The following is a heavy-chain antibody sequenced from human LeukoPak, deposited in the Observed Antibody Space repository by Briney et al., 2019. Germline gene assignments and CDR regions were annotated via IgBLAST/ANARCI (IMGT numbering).Heavy chain of an antibody. CDR3: ARVPYYYDSSGYYPFDY. CDR1: GGSFSGYY. D-gene: IGHD3-22*01. CDR2: INHSGST. J-gene: IGHJ4*02. Sequence: SETLSLTCAVYGGSFSGYYWSWTRQPPGKGLEWIGEINHSGSTNYNPSLKSRVTISVDTSKNQFSLKLSSVTAADTAVYYCARVPYYYDSSGYYPFDYWGQGTLVTVSS. V-gene: IGHV4-34*01.